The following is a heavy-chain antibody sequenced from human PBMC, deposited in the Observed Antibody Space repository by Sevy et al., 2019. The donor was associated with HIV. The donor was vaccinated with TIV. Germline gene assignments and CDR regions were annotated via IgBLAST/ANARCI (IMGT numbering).Heavy chain of an antibody. CDR1: GLRFNSYA. D-gene: IGHD3-22*01. CDR3: AKEDSGRYYA. Sequence: GGSLRLSCAASGLRFNSYAMTWVRQAPGKGLEWVSSISGSGGSTYYADSVKGRFTISRDNSKNTVYLEMNSLRAEETALYYCAKEDSGRYYAWGQGALVTVSS. CDR2: ISGSGGST. V-gene: IGHV3-23*01. J-gene: IGHJ5*02.